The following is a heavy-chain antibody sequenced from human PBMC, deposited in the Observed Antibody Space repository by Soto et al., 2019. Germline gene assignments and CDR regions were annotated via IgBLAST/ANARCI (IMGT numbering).Heavy chain of an antibody. CDR2: IVVGSGNT. Sequence: GASVKVSCKASGFTFTSSAMQWVRQARGQRLEWIGWIVVGSGNTNYAQKFQERVTITRDMSTSTAYMELSSLRSEDTAVYYCAAGRDIVATVDFDYWGQGTLVTVSS. V-gene: IGHV1-58*02. D-gene: IGHD5-12*01. CDR1: GFTFTSSA. CDR3: AAGRDIVATVDFDY. J-gene: IGHJ4*02.